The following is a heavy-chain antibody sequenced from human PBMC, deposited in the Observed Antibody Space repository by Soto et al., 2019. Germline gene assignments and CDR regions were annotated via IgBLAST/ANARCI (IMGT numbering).Heavy chain of an antibody. Sequence: QVQLRESGSGLVKPSQTLSLTCSVSGASVTRDGNCWTWIRQPPGKGLEFVASIYHGGSTFYNPSLRSRVTISLYRSKNQFSLKLTSVTAADTAVYYSAREVDGYSQFDDWGQGTLVTVSS. CDR1: GASVTRDGNC. D-gene: IGHD4-4*01. CDR2: IYHGGST. J-gene: IGHJ4*02. CDR3: AREVDGYSQFDD. V-gene: IGHV4-30-2*01.